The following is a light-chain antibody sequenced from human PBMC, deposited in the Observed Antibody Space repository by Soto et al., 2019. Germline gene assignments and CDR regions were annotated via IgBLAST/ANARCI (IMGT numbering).Light chain of an antibody. Sequence: ELVMTQSPATLSVSTGERATLXXRSRQSVIGDLAWYQQKPGQAPRLXXYCSSARATGIPARFSGSGSGTEFTLTISSLESEVSAVYYCQQYSSWPTWTFGQGTNVEI. J-gene: IGKJ1*01. CDR3: QQYSSWPTWT. CDR2: CSS. CDR1: QSVIGD. V-gene: IGKV3-15*01.